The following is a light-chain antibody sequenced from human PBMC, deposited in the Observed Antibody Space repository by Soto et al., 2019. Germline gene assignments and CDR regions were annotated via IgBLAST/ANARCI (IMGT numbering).Light chain of an antibody. CDR2: DVS. J-gene: IGLJ2*01. CDR3: SSYTSSSTRV. CDR1: SSDVGGYNY. Sequence: QSALTQPASVSGSTGKSITISCTGTSSDVGGYNYVSWYQQHPVKAPKLMIYDVSNRPSGVSNRFSGSKSGNTASLTISGLQAEDEADYYCSSYTSSSTRVFGGGTKLTVL. V-gene: IGLV2-14*01.